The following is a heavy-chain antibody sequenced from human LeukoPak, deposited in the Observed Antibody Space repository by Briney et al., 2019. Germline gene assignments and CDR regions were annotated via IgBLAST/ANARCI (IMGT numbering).Heavy chain of an antibody. D-gene: IGHD3-22*01. CDR2: IIPIFGTA. J-gene: IGHJ6*03. Sequence: SVKVSCKASGGTFSSYAISWVRQAPGQGLEWMGGIIPIFGTANYAQKFQGRVTITADKSTSTAYMELSSLRSEDTAVYYCARVAGDSSGYYYMSYYYYYMDVWGKGTTVTISS. CDR1: GGTFSSYA. V-gene: IGHV1-69*06. CDR3: ARVAGDSSGYYYMSYYYYYMDV.